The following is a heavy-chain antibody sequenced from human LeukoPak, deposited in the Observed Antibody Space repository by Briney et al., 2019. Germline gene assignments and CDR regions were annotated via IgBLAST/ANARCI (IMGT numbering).Heavy chain of an antibody. D-gene: IGHD6-13*01. CDR1: GFTFSNYW. Sequence: GGSLRLSCAASGFTFSNYWMSWVRQAPGKGLEWVANINQHGSEKYYVDSVKGRFTISRDNAKNSLYLQMDSLRAEDTAMYYCARASSSWAGYSDYWGQGMLVTVSS. V-gene: IGHV3-7*01. CDR2: INQHGSEK. J-gene: IGHJ4*02. CDR3: ARASSSWAGYSDY.